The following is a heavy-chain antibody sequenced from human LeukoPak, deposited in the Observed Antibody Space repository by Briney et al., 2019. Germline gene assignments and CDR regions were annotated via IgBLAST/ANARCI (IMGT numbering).Heavy chain of an antibody. CDR3: ARARGITIFGVVIISGMDV. Sequence: PSETLSLTCTVSGGSISSYYWRWIRQPPGKGLGWVGDFYYSGSTNYNPSLKSRVTISVDTSKNQFSLKLSSVTAADTAVYYCARARGITIFGVVIISGMDVWGQGTTVTVSS. V-gene: IGHV4-59*01. J-gene: IGHJ6*02. CDR2: FYYSGST. CDR1: GGSISSYY. D-gene: IGHD3-3*01.